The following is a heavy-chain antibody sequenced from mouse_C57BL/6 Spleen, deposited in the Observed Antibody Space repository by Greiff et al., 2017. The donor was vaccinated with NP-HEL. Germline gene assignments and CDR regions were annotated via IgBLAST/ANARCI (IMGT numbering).Heavy chain of an antibody. Sequence: EVQLQQSGPELVKPGASVKISCKASGYTFTDYYMNWVKQSHGKSLEWIGDINPNNGGTSYNQKFKGKATLTVDKSSSTAYMELRSLTSEDSAVYYCAREGGDYYGSRSWFAYWGQGTLVTVSA. CDR2: INPNNGGT. V-gene: IGHV1-26*01. CDR1: GYTFTDYY. J-gene: IGHJ3*01. D-gene: IGHD1-1*01. CDR3: AREGGDYYGSRSWFAY.